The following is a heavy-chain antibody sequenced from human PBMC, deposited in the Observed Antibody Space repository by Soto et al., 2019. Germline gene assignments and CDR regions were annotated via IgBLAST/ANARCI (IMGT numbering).Heavy chain of an antibody. CDR1: GYTFTSYD. D-gene: IGHD6-19*01. J-gene: IGHJ4*02. CDR2: MNPNSGNT. CDR3: ARERAVAGFDY. Sequence: QVQLVQSGAEVKKPGASVKVSCKASGYTFTSYDINWVRQATGQGLEWMGWMNPNSGNTGYAQKFQGRVTMTRNTSKSTAYLGLSSLRSEDTAVDYCARERAVAGFDYWGQGTLVTVSS. V-gene: IGHV1-8*01.